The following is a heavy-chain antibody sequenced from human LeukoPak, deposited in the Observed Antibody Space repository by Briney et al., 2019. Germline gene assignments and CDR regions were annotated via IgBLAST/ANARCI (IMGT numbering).Heavy chain of an antibody. CDR2: INPNSDVS. Sequence: ASVKVSCKASGYTFTVYYIYWVRQAPGQGLEWMGWINPNSDVSNYAQKFQGRVTMTRDASISTAYMELSSLRSDDTAVYYCARGMGDIVEYNWFDPWGQGTLVTVSS. J-gene: IGHJ5*02. D-gene: IGHD2-21*01. CDR1: GYTFTVYY. CDR3: ARGMGDIVEYNWFDP. V-gene: IGHV1-2*02.